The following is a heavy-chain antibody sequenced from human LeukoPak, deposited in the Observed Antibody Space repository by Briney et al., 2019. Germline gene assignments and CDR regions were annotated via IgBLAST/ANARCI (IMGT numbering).Heavy chain of an antibody. CDR1: GGSISSYY. CDR3: ARSGFEGIAVH. Sequence: SETLSLTCTVSGGSISSYYWSWIRQPPGKGLEWIGYIYYSGSTNYNPSLKSRVTISVDTSKNQFSLKLSSVTAADTAVHYCARSGFEGIAVHWGQGTLVTVSS. V-gene: IGHV4-59*08. CDR2: IYYSGST. J-gene: IGHJ4*02. D-gene: IGHD6-19*01.